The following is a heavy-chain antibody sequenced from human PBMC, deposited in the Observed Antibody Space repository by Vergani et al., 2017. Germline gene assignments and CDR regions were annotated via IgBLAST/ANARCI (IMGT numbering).Heavy chain of an antibody. V-gene: IGHV3-15*01. Sequence: EVQLVESGGGLVKPGGSLRLSCAASGFTFSNAWMSWVRQAPGKGLEWFGRIKSKTDGRTTDYAAPVKGRFTISRDDSKNTLYLQMNSLKTEDTAVYYCTRKIFLRYGDYGYFNCWGQVSLVTVS. D-gene: IGHD4-17*01. CDR3: TRKIFLRYGDYGYFNC. CDR1: GFTFSNAW. J-gene: IGHJ4*02. CDR2: IKSKTDGRTT.